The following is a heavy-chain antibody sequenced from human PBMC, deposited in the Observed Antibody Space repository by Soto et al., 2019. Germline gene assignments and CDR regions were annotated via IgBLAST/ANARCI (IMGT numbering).Heavy chain of an antibody. CDR3: ARDRAFWSGYATYYYYGMDV. D-gene: IGHD3-3*01. J-gene: IGHJ6*02. Sequence: SGPTLVNPTQTLTLTCTFSGFSLSTSGMCVSWIRQPPGKDLEWLALIEWDDDKYYSTSLKTRLTISKDTSKNQVVLTMTNMDPVDTATYYCARDRAFWSGYATYYYYGMDVWGQGTTVTVS. V-gene: IGHV2-70*01. CDR2: IEWDDDK. CDR1: GFSLSTSGMC.